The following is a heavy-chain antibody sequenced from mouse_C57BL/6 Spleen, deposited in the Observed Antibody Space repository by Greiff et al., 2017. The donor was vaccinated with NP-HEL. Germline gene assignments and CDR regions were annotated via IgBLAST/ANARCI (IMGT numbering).Heavy chain of an antibody. D-gene: IGHD1-1*01. Sequence: QVQLQQSGAELVRPGASVTLSSTASGYTLHDHALPSLPPPPFPFLSFLCAIAPATFFPSYNHNFHFPAILTADKSSSTAYLELRSLTSEDSAVYYCTRRPLITTVVAEVAYYYDYWGQGATLTVSS. CDR3: TRRPLITTVVAEVAYYYDY. J-gene: IGHJ2*01. CDR1: GYTLHDHA. V-gene: IGHV1-15*01. CDR2: IAPATFFP.